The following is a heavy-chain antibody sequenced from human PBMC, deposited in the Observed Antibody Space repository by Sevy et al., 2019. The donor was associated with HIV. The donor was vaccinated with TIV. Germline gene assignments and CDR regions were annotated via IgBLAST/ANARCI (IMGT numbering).Heavy chain of an antibody. Sequence: GGSLRLSCAASGFTFDDYAMHWVRQAPGKGLERVSGISWNSGSIGYADSVKGRFTISRDNAKNSLYLQMNSLRAEDTALYYCAKALDSSGYLVLDYWGQGTLVTVSS. V-gene: IGHV3-9*01. CDR3: AKALDSSGYLVLDY. CDR1: GFTFDDYA. CDR2: ISWNSGSI. D-gene: IGHD3-22*01. J-gene: IGHJ4*02.